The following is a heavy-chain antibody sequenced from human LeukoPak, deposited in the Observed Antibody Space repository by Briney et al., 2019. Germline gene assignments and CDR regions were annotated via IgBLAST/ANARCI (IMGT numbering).Heavy chain of an antibody. J-gene: IGHJ6*02. CDR1: GGSISSYY. CDR2: IYYSGSA. V-gene: IGHV4-59*12. D-gene: IGHD3-10*01. Sequence: PSETLSLTCTVSGGSISSYYWSWIRQPPGKGLEWIGYIYYSGSANYNPSLKSRVTISVDTSKNQFSLKLSSVTAADTAVYYCARERRDYYGSGSYYIRPYYYYYGMDVWGQGTTVTVSS. CDR3: ARERRDYYGSGSYYIRPYYYYYGMDV.